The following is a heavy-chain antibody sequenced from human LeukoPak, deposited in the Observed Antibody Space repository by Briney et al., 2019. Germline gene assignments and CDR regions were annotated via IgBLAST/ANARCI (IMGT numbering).Heavy chain of an antibody. V-gene: IGHV3-33*01. CDR2: IGYDRSNK. CDR3: ARDIYFYGDYVIDY. CDR1: GFTFSNYA. J-gene: IGHJ4*02. D-gene: IGHD4-17*01. Sequence: GGSLRLSCAPSGFTFSNYAMHGVRQAPGKGLEWAAVIGYDRSNKYYADSVKGRVTISRDNSKNTLYLQMNSLRAEHTAVYYCARDIYFYGDYVIDYWGQGTLVTVSS.